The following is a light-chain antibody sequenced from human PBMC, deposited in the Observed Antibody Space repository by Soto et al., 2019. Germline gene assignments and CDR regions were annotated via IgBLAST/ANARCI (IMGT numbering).Light chain of an antibody. CDR2: LGS. Sequence: DRVMTQSLHPLPVTPGEPASISCRASQSLLHSDGYNYVDWYLQKPGQSPQLLIYLGSNRASGVPDRLSGSGSGTDFTLKISRVEAEDVGLYFCMQSLHTPPTFGGGTKVEIK. V-gene: IGKV2-28*01. CDR1: QSLLHSDGYNY. CDR3: MQSLHTPPT. J-gene: IGKJ4*01.